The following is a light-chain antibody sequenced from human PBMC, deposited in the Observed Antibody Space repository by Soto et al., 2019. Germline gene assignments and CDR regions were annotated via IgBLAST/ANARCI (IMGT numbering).Light chain of an antibody. J-gene: IGKJ1*01. CDR3: HQYHSYSWT. V-gene: IGKV1-5*03. Sequence: DIQMTPSPSTPSASIGDRVNITCRASRTISSWLAWYQQKAGQAPKLLIYAASRLQSGVPSRFSGSGSGTDFTLSITSLRPDDFATYYCHQYHSYSWTFGQGTKVDIK. CDR2: AAS. CDR1: RTISSW.